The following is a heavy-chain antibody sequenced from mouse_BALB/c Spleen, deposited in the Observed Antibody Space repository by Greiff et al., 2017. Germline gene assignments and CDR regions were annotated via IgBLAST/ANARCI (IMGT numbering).Heavy chain of an antibody. CDR1: GFTFSSYA. CDR2: ISSGGST. J-gene: IGHJ2*01. CDR3: ARLDGYYFDY. D-gene: IGHD2-3*01. Sequence: EVHLVESGGGLVKPGGSLKLSCAASGFTFSSYAMSWVRQTPEKRLEWVASISSGGSTYYPDSVKGRFTISRDNARNILYLQMSSLRSEDTAMYYCARLDGYYFDYWGQGTTLTVSS. V-gene: IGHV5-6-5*01.